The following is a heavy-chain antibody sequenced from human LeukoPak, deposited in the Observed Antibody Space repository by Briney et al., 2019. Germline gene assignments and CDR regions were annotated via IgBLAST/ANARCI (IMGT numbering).Heavy chain of an antibody. J-gene: IGHJ4*02. CDR1: GFTVSSNY. CDR3: ARAVTVVTAIHD. V-gene: IGHV3-53*01. CDR2: IYSGGGT. Sequence: PGGSLRLSCAAPGFTVSSNYMTWVRQAPGKGLEWVSVIYSGGGTYYADSVKGRFTISRDNSKNTLYLQMNSLGAEDTAVYYCARAVTVVTAIHDWGQGTLVTVSS. D-gene: IGHD2-21*02.